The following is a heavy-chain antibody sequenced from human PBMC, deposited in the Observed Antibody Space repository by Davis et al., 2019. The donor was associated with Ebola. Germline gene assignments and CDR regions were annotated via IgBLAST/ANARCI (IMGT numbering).Heavy chain of an antibody. CDR2: INPNSGGT. CDR1: GYTFTSHP. CDR3: AREGVRGVIVS. V-gene: IGHV1-2*06. J-gene: IGHJ4*02. D-gene: IGHD3-10*01. Sequence: ASVKVSCKASGYTFTSHPINWVRQAPGQGLEWMGRINPNSGGTNYAQKFQGRVTMTRDTSISTAYMELSRLRSDDTAVYYCAREGVRGVIVSWGQGTLVTVSS.